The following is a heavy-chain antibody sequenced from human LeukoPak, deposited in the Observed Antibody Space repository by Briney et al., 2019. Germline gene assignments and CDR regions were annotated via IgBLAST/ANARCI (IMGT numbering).Heavy chain of an antibody. CDR3: ARSIAAGAILDY. CDR2: LNRDGSSI. V-gene: IGHV3-74*01. Sequence: GGSLRLSCAASGFTFSSNWMHRVRQAPGKGLVWVSRLNRDGSSISYADSVKGRFTISRDNAKSTLYLQMNSLRAEDTAVYYCARSIAAGAILDYWGQGTLVSVSS. CDR1: GFTFSSNW. J-gene: IGHJ4*02. D-gene: IGHD2-2*02.